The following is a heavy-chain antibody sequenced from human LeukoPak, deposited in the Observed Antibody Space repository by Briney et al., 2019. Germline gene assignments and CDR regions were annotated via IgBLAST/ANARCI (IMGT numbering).Heavy chain of an antibody. V-gene: IGHV1-8*01. CDR2: MNPNSGNT. CDR1: GYTFTSYD. CDR3: TSSGLLSNYYYYMDV. J-gene: IGHJ6*03. Sequence: GASVKVSCKASGYTFTSYDINWVRQATGQGLEWMGWMNPNSGNTGYAQKFQGRVTMTRNTSISTAYMELSRLRSDDTAVYYCTSSGLLSNYYYYMDVWGNGTTVTISS. D-gene: IGHD2/OR15-2a*01.